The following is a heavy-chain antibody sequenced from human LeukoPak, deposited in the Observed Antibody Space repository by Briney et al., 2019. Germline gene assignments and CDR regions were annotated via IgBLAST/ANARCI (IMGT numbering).Heavy chain of an antibody. CDR2: INQDGSEK. J-gene: IGHJ5*02. V-gene: IGHV3-7*01. Sequence: GGSLRLSCAASGFTFSSYWMSWVRQAPGKGLEWVANINQDGSEKYYVDSVKGRFTISRDNARNSLYLQMNSLGVDDTAVYYCATYSSGWGSSSSWGQGTLVTVSS. CDR3: ATYSSGWGSSSS. CDR1: GFTFSSYW. D-gene: IGHD6-6*01.